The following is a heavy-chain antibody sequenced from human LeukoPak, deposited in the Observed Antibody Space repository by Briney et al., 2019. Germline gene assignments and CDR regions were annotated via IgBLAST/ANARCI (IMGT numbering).Heavy chain of an antibody. CDR1: GSSITTDYY. CDR3: ARVPYYYDSSVDY. V-gene: IGHV4-38-2*02. J-gene: IGHJ4*02. CDR2: IYHTGST. Sequence: SETLSLTCTVSGSSITTDYYWGWIRQPPGKGLEWIGSIYHTGSTSYNPSLGSRVTISVDTSKNQFSLKLSSVTAADTSVYYCARVPYYYDSSVDYWGQGTLVTVSS. D-gene: IGHD3-22*01.